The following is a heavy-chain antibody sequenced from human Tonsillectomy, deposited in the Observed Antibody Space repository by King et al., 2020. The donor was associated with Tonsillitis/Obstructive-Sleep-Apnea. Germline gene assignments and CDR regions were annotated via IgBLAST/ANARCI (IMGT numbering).Heavy chain of an antibody. Sequence: VQLVESGGGLVQPGVSLRLSCAASGFTFSGYAMTWVRQAPGKGLEWVSGISGSGARTYYAESVKGRFTISRDNSKKTVYLQMNSLRADDTALYYCAKDRRAPGFYYGMDVWGQGTTVIVSS. CDR2: ISGSGART. CDR1: GFTFSGYA. CDR3: AKDRRAPGFYYGMDV. J-gene: IGHJ6*02. D-gene: IGHD1-14*01. V-gene: IGHV3-23*04.